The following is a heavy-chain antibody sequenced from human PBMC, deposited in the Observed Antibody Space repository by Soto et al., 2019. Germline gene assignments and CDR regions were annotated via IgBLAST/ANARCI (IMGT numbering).Heavy chain of an antibody. CDR3: ARDRDQQLVRYHYYGMAV. CDR2: ISSSSSTI. CDR1: GFTVSSNY. Sequence: PGGSLRLSCAASGFTVSSNYMNWVRQAPGKGLEWVSYISSSSSTIYYADSVKGRFTISRDNAKNSLYLQMNSLGDEDTAVYYCARDRDQQLVRYHYYGMAVWGQRTTVIVSS. D-gene: IGHD6-13*01. J-gene: IGHJ6*02. V-gene: IGHV3-48*02.